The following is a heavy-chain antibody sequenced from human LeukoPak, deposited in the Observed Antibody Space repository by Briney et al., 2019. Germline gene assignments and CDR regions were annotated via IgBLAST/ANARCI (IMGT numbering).Heavy chain of an antibody. CDR2: ITPILGIA. CDR3: ARGLSGSYTKYYFDY. CDR1: GGTFSSYA. Sequence: SVKVSCKASGGTFSSYAISWVRQAPGQGLEWMGRITPILGIANYAQKFQGRVTITADKSTSTAYMELSSLRSEDTAVYYCARGLSGSYTKYYFDYWGQGTLVTVSS. D-gene: IGHD1-26*01. V-gene: IGHV1-69*04. J-gene: IGHJ4*02.